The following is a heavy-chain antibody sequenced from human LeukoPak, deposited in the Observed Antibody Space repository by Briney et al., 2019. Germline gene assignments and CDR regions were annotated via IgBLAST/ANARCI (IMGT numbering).Heavy chain of an antibody. CDR3: ARALVRSSIVGAIPGY. V-gene: IGHV1-18*01. CDR2: ISAYNGNT. J-gene: IGHJ4*02. D-gene: IGHD1-26*01. Sequence: ASVKVSCKASGYTFTSYGISWVRQAPGQGLEWMGWISAYNGNTNYAQKLQGRVTMTTDTSTSTAYMELRSLRPDDTAVYYCARALVRSSIVGAIPGYWGQGTLVTVSS. CDR1: GYTFTSYG.